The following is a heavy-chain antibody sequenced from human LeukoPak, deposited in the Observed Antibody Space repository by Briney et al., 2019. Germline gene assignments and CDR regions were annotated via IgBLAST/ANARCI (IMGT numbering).Heavy chain of an antibody. CDR3: TRGAGWLIDY. D-gene: IGHD3-16*01. CDR1: NGSFSGHY. J-gene: IGHJ4*02. Sequence: PAETLSLTCAVYNGSFSGHYWGWIRQPPGKGLEWIGSIYYSGSTYYNPSLKSRVTISADTSKNQFSLKLNSLTTADTAVYYCTRGAGWLIDYWGQGILVTVSS. V-gene: IGHV4-34*01. CDR2: IYYSGST.